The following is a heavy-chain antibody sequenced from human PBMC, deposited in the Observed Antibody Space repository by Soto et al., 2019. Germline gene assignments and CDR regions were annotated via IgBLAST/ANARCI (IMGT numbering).Heavy chain of an antibody. CDR2: IYKSATT. CDR3: ARGRYCLTGRCFPNWFDS. Sequence: PSETLSLTCSVSGDSISNLDYFWAWIRQPPGQALEYIGYIYKSATTYYNPSFESRVAISVETSKSQFSLNVTSVPAADTAVYFCARGRYCLTGRCFPNWFDSWGQGALFTVSS. D-gene: IGHD7-27*01. CDR1: GDSISNLDYF. V-gene: IGHV4-30-4*01. J-gene: IGHJ5*01.